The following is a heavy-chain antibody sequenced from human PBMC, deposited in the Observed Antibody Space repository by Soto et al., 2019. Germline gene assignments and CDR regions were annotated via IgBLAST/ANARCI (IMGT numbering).Heavy chain of an antibody. CDR1: GYTFTSYY. Sequence: VKVSCKASGYTFTSYYMHWVRQAPGQGLEWMGIINPSGGSTSYAQKFQGRVTMTRDTSTSTVYMELSSLSSVTAADTAVYYCARARYGMDVWGQGTTVTVSS. CDR2: INPSGGST. V-gene: IGHV1-46*01. CDR3: ARARYGMDV. J-gene: IGHJ6*02.